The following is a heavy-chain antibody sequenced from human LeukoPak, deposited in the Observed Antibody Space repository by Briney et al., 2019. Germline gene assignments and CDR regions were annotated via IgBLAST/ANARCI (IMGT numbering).Heavy chain of an antibody. CDR2: ISGSGGST. Sequence: GGSLRLSCAASGFTFSSYAMSWVRQAPGKGLELVSAISGSGGSTYYADSVKGRFTISRDNSKNTLYLQMNSLRAEDTAVYYCAKRVPLVATIGYYFDYWGQGTLVTVSS. V-gene: IGHV3-23*01. CDR1: GFTFSSYA. D-gene: IGHD5-12*01. J-gene: IGHJ4*02. CDR3: AKRVPLVATIGYYFDY.